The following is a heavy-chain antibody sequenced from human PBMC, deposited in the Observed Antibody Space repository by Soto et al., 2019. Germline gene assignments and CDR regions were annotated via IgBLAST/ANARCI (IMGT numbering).Heavy chain of an antibody. J-gene: IGHJ4*02. Sequence: QVQLQESGPGLVKPSETLSLTCTVSGGSISSYYWSWIRQPPGKGLEWIGYIYYSGSTNYNPSLKSRVTISVDTSKNQFSLKLSSVTAADTAVYYCARDRDGYTLIDYWGQGTLVTVSS. CDR2: IYYSGST. CDR3: ARDRDGYTLIDY. D-gene: IGHD5-12*01. V-gene: IGHV4-59*01. CDR1: GGSISSYY.